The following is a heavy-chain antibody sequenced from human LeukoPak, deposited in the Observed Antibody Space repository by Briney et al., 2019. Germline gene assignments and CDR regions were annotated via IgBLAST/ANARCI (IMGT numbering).Heavy chain of an antibody. CDR1: GGSFSGYY. V-gene: IGHV4-34*01. CDR3: ARELSGSYGTNWFDP. D-gene: IGHD1-26*01. Sequence: SETLSLTCAVYGGSFSGYYWSWIRQPPGKGLEWIGEINHSGSTNYNPSLKSRVTISVDTSKNQFSLKLSSVTAADTAVYYCARELSGSYGTNWFDPWGQGTLVTVSS. CDR2: INHSGST. J-gene: IGHJ5*02.